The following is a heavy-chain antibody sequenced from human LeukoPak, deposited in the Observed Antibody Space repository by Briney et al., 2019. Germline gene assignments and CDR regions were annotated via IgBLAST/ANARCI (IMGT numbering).Heavy chain of an antibody. CDR2: ISGSGGRP. D-gene: IGHD2-2*01. Sequence: GGSLRLSCAASGFTFSSCAMSWVRQAPGKGLEWVSAISGSGGRPYYADSVKGRFNISRDNSKNTLYLQMNSLRAEDTAVYYCARHPEPGYCSSTSCHESYFDYWGQGTLVTVSS. J-gene: IGHJ4*02. CDR3: ARHPEPGYCSSTSCHESYFDY. CDR1: GFTFSSCA. V-gene: IGHV3-23*01.